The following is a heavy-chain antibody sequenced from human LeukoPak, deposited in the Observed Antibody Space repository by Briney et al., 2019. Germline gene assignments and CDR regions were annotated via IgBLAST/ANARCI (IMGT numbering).Heavy chain of an antibody. D-gene: IGHD1-26*01. Sequence: ASVTVSCTASGYTFTSYAMHWVRQAPGQRLEWMGWINAGNGNTKYSQKFQGRVTITRDTSASTAYMELSSLRSEDTAVYYCARDQSPATYYYYYGRDVWGKGTTVTVSS. CDR1: GYTFTSYA. J-gene: IGHJ6*04. CDR2: INAGNGNT. V-gene: IGHV1-3*01. CDR3: ARDQSPATYYYYYGRDV.